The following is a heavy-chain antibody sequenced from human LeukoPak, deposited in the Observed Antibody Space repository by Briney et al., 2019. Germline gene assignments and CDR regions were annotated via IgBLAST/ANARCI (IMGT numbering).Heavy chain of an antibody. J-gene: IGHJ4*02. CDR3: ARVRVRSFDY. Sequence: PGGSLRLSCAASGFTFDDYGMSWVRQAPGKGLEWVSCINCNGGSTWYADSVKGRFTISRDNAKNSLYLQMNSLRAEDTALYYCARVRVRSFDYWGKGTLVTVS. V-gene: IGHV3-20*04. CDR2: INCNGGST. CDR1: GFTFDDYG. D-gene: IGHD2-2*01.